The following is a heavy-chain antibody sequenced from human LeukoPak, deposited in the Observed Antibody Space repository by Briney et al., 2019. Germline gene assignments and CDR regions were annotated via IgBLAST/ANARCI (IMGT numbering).Heavy chain of an antibody. J-gene: IGHJ3*02. V-gene: IGHV3-23*01. CDR1: EFTFSSYA. CDR3: ARTRGGLWTGALDI. CDR2: ISGSGGST. Sequence: GGSLRLSCAASEFTFSSYAISWVRQAPGKGLEWVSTISGSGGSTYYADSVKGRFTISRDNSKNTLYLQMNSLRAEDTAVYYCARTRGGLWTGALDIWGQGTMVTVSS. D-gene: IGHD2-21*01.